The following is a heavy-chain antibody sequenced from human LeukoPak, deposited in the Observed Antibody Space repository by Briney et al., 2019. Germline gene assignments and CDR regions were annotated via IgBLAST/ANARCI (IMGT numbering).Heavy chain of an antibody. CDR1: GFTFSGSA. CDR3: TRLLQDKRYMDV. Sequence: GGSLRLSCAASGFTFSGSAMHWVRQASGKGLEWVGRIRSKANSYATAYAASVKGRFTISRDDSKNTAYLQMNSLKTEDTAVYYCTRLLQDKRYMDVWGKGTTVTVSS. V-gene: IGHV3-73*01. J-gene: IGHJ6*03. D-gene: IGHD2-15*01. CDR2: IRSKANSYAT.